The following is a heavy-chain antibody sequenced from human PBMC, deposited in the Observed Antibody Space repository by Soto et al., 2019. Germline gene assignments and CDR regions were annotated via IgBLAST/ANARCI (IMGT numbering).Heavy chain of an antibody. CDR3: ARGRGGSGYDSADY. Sequence: ASVKVSFKASGGTFSSYAISWVRQAPGQGLEWMGGIIPIFGTANYAQKFQGRVTITADKSTSTAYMELSSLRSEDTAVYYCARGRGGSGYDSADYWGQGTLVTVSS. V-gene: IGHV1-69*06. CDR1: GGTFSSYA. CDR2: IIPIFGTA. D-gene: IGHD5-12*01. J-gene: IGHJ4*02.